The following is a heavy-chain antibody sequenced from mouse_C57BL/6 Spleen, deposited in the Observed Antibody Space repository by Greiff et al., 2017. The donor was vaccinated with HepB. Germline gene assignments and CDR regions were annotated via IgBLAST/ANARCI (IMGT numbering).Heavy chain of an antibody. D-gene: IGHD1-1*01. CDR3: TRDYYGSSPSYFDV. V-gene: IGHV5-9-1*02. J-gene: IGHJ1*03. CDR1: GFTFSSYA. Sequence: DVQLQESGEGLVKPGGSLKLSCAASGFTFSSYAMSWVRQTPEKRLEWVAYISSGGDYIYYADTVKGRFTISRDNARNTLYLQMSSLKSEDTAMYYCTRDYYGSSPSYFDVWGTGTTVTVSS. CDR2: ISSGGDYI.